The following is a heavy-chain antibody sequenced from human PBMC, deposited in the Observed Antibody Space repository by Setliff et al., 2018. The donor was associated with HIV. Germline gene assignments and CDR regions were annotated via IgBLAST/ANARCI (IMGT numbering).Heavy chain of an antibody. CDR1: GGSISSYY. V-gene: IGHV4-59*01. J-gene: IGHJ2*01. CDR3: ATSLNGDSEPWYFDF. Sequence: SETLSLTCTVSGGSISSYYWSWIRQPPGKGLEWVGYIYYSGSTNYNPSLKSLVTISVDTPKNQLSLNLKSVTAADTAVYYCATSLNGDSEPWYFDFWGRGSLVTVSS. CDR2: IYYSGST. D-gene: IGHD4-17*01.